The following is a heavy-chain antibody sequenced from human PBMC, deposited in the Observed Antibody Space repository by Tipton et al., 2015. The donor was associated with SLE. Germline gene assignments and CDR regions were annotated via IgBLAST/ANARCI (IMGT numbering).Heavy chain of an antibody. CDR3: AREGRREQLALDY. Sequence: TLSLTCTVSGGSISSGSYYWSWFRQPAGKGLEWIGYSYTSGSTNYNPSLKSRVTISVDTSKNQFSLKLSSVTAADTAVYYCAREGRREQLALDYWGQGTLVTVSS. CDR2: SYTSGST. J-gene: IGHJ4*02. V-gene: IGHV4-61*09. CDR1: GGSISSGSYY. D-gene: IGHD6-6*01.